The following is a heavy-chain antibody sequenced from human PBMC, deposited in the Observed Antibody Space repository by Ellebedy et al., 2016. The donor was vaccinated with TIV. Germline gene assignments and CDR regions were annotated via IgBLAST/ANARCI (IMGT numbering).Heavy chain of an antibody. CDR1: GGSFSGYY. V-gene: IGHV4-34*01. CDR2: INHSGST. CDR3: ARHLYGMDV. J-gene: IGHJ6*02. Sequence: LETLSLTXAVYGGSFSGYYWSWIRQPPGKGLEWIGEINHSGSTNYNPSLKSRVTISVDTSKNQFSLKLSSVTAADTAVYYCARHLYGMDVWGQGTTVTVSS.